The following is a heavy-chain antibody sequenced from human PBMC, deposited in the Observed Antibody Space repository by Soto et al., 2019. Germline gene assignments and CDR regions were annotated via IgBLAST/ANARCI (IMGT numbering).Heavy chain of an antibody. CDR1: GGSFSGYY. J-gene: IGHJ3*01. CDR2: INHSGST. D-gene: IGHD1-26*01. V-gene: IGHV4-34*01. Sequence: QVQLQQWGAGLLKPSETLSLTCDVYGGSFSGYYWSWIRQPPGKGLEWIGEINHSGSTNYNPSLKSRVTISVDTSKNQFALKLSSVTAADTAVYYCAREGSRGLANWGQGTMVTVSS. CDR3: AREGSRGLAN.